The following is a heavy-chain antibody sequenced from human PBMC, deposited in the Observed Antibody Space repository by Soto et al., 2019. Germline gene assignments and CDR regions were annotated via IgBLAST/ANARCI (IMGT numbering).Heavy chain of an antibody. V-gene: IGHV1-18*01. CDR2: ISGYSGNT. Sequence: ASVKVSCKASGYTFSRYGINWVRQARGHGLEWLGWISGYSGNTMYAQEFRDRVTMTTDTSTSTVYMELRSLRSDDTAFYYCARDGIAARPTPDYWGQGTLVTVSS. CDR3: ARDGIAARPTPDY. CDR1: GYTFSRYG. D-gene: IGHD6-6*01. J-gene: IGHJ4*02.